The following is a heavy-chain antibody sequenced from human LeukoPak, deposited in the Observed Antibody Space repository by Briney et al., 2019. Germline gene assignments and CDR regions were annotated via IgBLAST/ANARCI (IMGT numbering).Heavy chain of an antibody. CDR2: ISSRSSNI. CDR1: GFSFSSYT. D-gene: IGHD3-10*01. V-gene: IGHV3-21*01. CDR3: ARDVLIMG. Sequence: NPGGSLRLSRAASGFSFSSYTMNWVRQAPGKGLEWVSSISSRSSNIYYTDSVKGRFTISRDNAKNSVYLQMNSLRVEDTAVYHCARDVLIMGGGQGTMVTVSS. J-gene: IGHJ3*01.